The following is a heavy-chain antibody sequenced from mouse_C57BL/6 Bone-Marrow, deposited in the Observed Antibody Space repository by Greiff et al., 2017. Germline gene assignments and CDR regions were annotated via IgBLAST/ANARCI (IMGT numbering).Heavy chain of an antibody. CDR1: GFSLTSYG. V-gene: IGHV2-5*01. J-gene: IGHJ4*01. CDR3: AKVVYDYDGGYAMDY. D-gene: IGHD2-4*01. Sequence: QVQLKESGPGLVQPSQSLSITCTVSGFSLTSYGVHWVRQSPGKGLEWLGVIWRGGSTDYNAAFMSRLSITKDNSKSHVFFKMISLQADDTAIYYCAKVVYDYDGGYAMDYWGQGTSVTVSS. CDR2: IWRGGST.